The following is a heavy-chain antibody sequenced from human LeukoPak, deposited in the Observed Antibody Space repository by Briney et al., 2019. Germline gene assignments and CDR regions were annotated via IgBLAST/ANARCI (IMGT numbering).Heavy chain of an antibody. J-gene: IGHJ3*01. CDR3: ARESGDCVGSDF. Sequence: GGSLRLSCTASGFIFSDYYLTWIRQAPGKGLEWLSYISSSGNTIYYAGSVAGRFTISRDNAKKTVYLQIHSLRAEDTALYYCARESGDCVGSDFWGHGTMVSVSS. D-gene: IGHD2-21*02. CDR2: ISSSGNTI. CDR1: GFIFSDYY. V-gene: IGHV3-11*04.